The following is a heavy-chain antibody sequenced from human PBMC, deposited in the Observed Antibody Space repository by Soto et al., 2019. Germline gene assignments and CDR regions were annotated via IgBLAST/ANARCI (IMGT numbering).Heavy chain of an antibody. CDR1: GGSISSGGYY. CDR2: IYYSGST. J-gene: IGHJ6*02. Sequence: SETLSLTCTVSGGSISSGGYYWSWIRQHPGKGLEWIGYIYYSGSTYYNPSVKSRVTISVDTSKNQFSLKLSSVTAADTAVYYCARGRTSRPYYYYGMDVWGQGTTVTVSS. V-gene: IGHV4-31*03. CDR3: ARGRTSRPYYYYGMDV.